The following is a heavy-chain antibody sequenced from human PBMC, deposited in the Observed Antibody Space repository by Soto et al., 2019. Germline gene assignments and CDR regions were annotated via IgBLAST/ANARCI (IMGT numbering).Heavy chain of an antibody. V-gene: IGHV3-23*01. D-gene: IGHD6-13*01. CDR2: LSDSGGSI. CDR1: GFTFSRHA. CDR3: AKVSSSWYAGFFDL. J-gene: IGHJ4*02. Sequence: EVQLLESGGGLVQPGGSLRLSCTASGFTFSRHAMSWVRQAPGKGLEWVSGLSDSGGSIYYADSVKGRFTISRDNSMNTLYLQMNTLMAEDTAIYYCAKVSSSWYAGFFDLWGQGTLVTVSS.